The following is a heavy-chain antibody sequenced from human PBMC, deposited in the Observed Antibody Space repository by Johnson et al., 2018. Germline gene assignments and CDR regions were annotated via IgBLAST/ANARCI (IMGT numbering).Heavy chain of an antibody. Sequence: VQLVQSGGGLVQPRGSLRLSCAASRFTFSSYWMSWVRQAPGKGLEWVANIKQDGREKYYVDYVKGRFTISRNNAKNSLYLQMNRLRAEDKAVYYCARYKLWDYYDSSGRRPLDYWGQGTLVTVSS. V-gene: IGHV3-7*01. CDR3: ARYKLWDYYDSSGRRPLDY. CDR1: RFTFSSYW. CDR2: IKQDGREK. J-gene: IGHJ4*02. D-gene: IGHD3-22*01.